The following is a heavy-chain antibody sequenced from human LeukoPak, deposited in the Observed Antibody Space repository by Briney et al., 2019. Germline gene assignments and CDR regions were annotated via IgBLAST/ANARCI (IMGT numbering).Heavy chain of an antibody. J-gene: IGHJ6*03. Sequence: VASVKVSCKASGYTFTGYYMHWVRQAPGQGLEWMGWINPNSGGTNYAQKFQGRVTMTRDTSISTAYMELSRLRSDDTAVYYCARDTGSSSWYGVRYYYYMDVWGKGITVTVSS. CDR3: ARDTGSSSWYGVRYYYYMDV. D-gene: IGHD6-13*01. CDR2: INPNSGGT. V-gene: IGHV1-2*02. CDR1: GYTFTGYY.